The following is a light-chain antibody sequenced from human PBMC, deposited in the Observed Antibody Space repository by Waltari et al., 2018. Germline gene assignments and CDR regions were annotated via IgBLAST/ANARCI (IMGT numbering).Light chain of an antibody. Sequence: QSVLTQPPSASATPGQRVTISCSGSRANLGGTYLYWYQQLPGTAPKLLPYTNHVRPSRVPDRFSASKYGTSASLVISELRSEDEGIYYCASWDESHYVFGPGTTVTVL. J-gene: IGLJ1*01. CDR3: ASWDESHYV. CDR1: RANLGGTY. V-gene: IGLV1-47*01. CDR2: TNH.